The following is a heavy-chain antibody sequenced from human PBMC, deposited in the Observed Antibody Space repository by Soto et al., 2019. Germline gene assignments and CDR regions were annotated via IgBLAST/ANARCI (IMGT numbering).Heavy chain of an antibody. CDR2: MYYGGSI. D-gene: IGHD5-12*01. CDR1: GGSISRSTYY. V-gene: IGHV4-39*01. J-gene: IGHJ5*02. Sequence: SENLSLTCTVSGGSISRSTYYWAWIRQPPGKGVEWIGSMYYGGSIYYNPSLKSRVTISADTSKNQFSLKLNSVTAADTAVYYCATQGRSVDRTGSHPNWLDPWGQGTLVTVSS. CDR3: ATQGRSVDRTGSHPNWLDP.